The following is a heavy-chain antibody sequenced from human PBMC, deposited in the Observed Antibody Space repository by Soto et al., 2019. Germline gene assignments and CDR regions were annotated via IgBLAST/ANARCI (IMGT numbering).Heavy chain of an antibody. CDR2: ILDSGSI. CDR3: ARLGSSGWYQGSYFDY. CDR1: GGSITRNNHY. V-gene: IGHV4-39*01. J-gene: IGHJ4*02. Sequence: QLQLQESGPGLVKPSETLSLTCTVSGGSITRNNHYWGWIRQSPGKGLEWIGSILDSGSINYNPSLKSRVTISVETSKNQFSLKMSSVTAADTAVYYCARLGSSGWYQGSYFDYWGQGTLVTVSS. D-gene: IGHD6-19*01.